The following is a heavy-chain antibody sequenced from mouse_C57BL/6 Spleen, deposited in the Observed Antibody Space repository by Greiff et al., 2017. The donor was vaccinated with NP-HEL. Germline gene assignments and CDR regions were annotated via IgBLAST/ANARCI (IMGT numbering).Heavy chain of an antibody. J-gene: IGHJ2*01. CDR3: ARGGITTVGFDY. V-gene: IGHV1-69*01. CDR1: GYTFTSYC. Sequence: QVQLQQPGAELVMPGASVKLSCKASGYTFTSYCMHWVKQRPGQGLEWIGEIDPSDSYTNYNQKFKGKSTLTVDKSSSTAYMQLRSLTSEDSAVYYCARGGITTVGFDYWGQGTTLTVSS. D-gene: IGHD1-1*01. CDR2: IDPSDSYT.